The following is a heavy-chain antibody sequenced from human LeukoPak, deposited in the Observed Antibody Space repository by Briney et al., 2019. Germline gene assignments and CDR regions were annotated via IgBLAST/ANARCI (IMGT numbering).Heavy chain of an antibody. CDR2: INPNTGGT. Sequence: ASVKVSCXASGYTFTGYYMHWVRQAPGQGFEWMGWINPNTGGTNYAQNFQGRVTMTRDTSISTAYMELSGLRSDDTAVYYCASYPRYSSSPPFDYWGQGTLVTVSS. V-gene: IGHV1-2*02. D-gene: IGHD6-6*01. CDR3: ASYPRYSSSPPFDY. CDR1: GYTFTGYY. J-gene: IGHJ4*02.